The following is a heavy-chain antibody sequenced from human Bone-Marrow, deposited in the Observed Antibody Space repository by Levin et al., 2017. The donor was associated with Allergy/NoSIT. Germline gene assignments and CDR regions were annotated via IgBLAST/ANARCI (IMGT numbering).Heavy chain of an antibody. J-gene: IGHJ4*02. V-gene: IGHV1-2*06. CDR3: AREVAAYSSRIFDY. Sequence: GESLKISCKASGYTFTGYYMHWVRQAPGQGLEWMGRINPNSGGTNYAQKFQGRVTMTRDTSISTAYMELSRLRSDDTAVYYCAREVAAYSSRIFDYWGQGTLVTVSS. CDR1: GYTFTGYY. CDR2: INPNSGGT. D-gene: IGHD6-13*01.